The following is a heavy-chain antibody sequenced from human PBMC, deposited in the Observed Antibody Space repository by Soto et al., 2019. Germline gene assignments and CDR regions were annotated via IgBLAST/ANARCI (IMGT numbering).Heavy chain of an antibody. CDR3: ASTRVQYGSGSFGYYYYYMDV. J-gene: IGHJ6*03. CDR1: GGSISSSSYY. V-gene: IGHV4-39*01. CDR2: IYYSGST. D-gene: IGHD3-10*01. Sequence: SETLSLTCTVSGGSISSSSYYWGWIRQPPGKGLEWIGSIYYSGSTYYNPSLKSRVTISVDTSKNQFSLKLSSVTAADTAVYYCASTRVQYGSGSFGYYYYYMDVWGKGTTVTVSS.